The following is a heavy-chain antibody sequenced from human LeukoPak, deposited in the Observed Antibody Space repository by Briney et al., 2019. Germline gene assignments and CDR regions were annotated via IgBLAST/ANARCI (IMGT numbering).Heavy chain of an antibody. J-gene: IGHJ5*02. CDR1: GGSISSYY. CDR3: ARRQYSSSWYWFDP. CDR2: IYYSGST. Sequence: SETLSLTCTVSGGSISSYYWSWIRQPPGKGLEWIGYIYYSGSTNYNPSLKSRVTISVDTSKNQFSLKLSSVTAADTAVYYCARRQYSSSWYWFDPWGQGTLVTVSS. V-gene: IGHV4-59*08. D-gene: IGHD6-13*01.